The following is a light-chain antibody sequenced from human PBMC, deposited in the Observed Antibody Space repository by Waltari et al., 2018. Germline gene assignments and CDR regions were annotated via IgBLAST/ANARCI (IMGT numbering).Light chain of an antibody. CDR2: DVT. Sequence: SALTQPASVSGSPGQSITISCTGTSSDVGGYNFFSWYQQHPGKVPKLIIYDVTNRPSGVSNRFSGSKSGNTASLTISGLQAEDEADYYCSSYTTSSTYVFGTGTKVTVL. CDR1: SSDVGGYNF. J-gene: IGLJ1*01. CDR3: SSYTTSSTYV. V-gene: IGLV2-14*03.